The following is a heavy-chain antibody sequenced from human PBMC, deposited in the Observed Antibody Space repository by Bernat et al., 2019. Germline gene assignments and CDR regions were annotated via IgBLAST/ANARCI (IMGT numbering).Heavy chain of an antibody. CDR2: IYYSGST. Sequence: QLQLQESGPGLVKPSETLSLTCTVSGGSISSSSYYWGWIRQPPGKGLEWIGSIYYSGSTYYNPSLKSRVTISVDTSKNQFSLKLSSVTAADTAVYYCAREQSIAAYIDYWGQGTLVTVSS. V-gene: IGHV4-39*02. CDR1: GGSISSSSYY. J-gene: IGHJ4*02. D-gene: IGHD6-6*01. CDR3: AREQSIAAYIDY.